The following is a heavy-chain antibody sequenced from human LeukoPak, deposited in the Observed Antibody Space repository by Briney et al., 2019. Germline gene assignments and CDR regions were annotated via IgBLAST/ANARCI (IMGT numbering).Heavy chain of an antibody. CDR2: ISGSGGST. D-gene: IGHD3-16*02. CDR1: GFTFSSYA. J-gene: IGHJ4*02. CDR3: AKDGVRVTFLSPRDSIWGGYRLGYFDY. V-gene: IGHV3-23*01. Sequence: GGSLRLSCAASGFTFSSYAMSWVRQAPGKGLEWVSAISGSGGSTYYADSVKGRFTISRDNSKNTLYLQMNSLRAEDTAVYYCAKDGVRVTFLSPRDSIWGGYRLGYFDYWGQGTLVTVSS.